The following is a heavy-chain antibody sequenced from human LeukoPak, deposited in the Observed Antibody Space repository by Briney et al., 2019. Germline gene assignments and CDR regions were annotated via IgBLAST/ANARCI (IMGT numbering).Heavy chain of an antibody. D-gene: IGHD1-26*01. CDR2: INPNSGGT. V-gene: IGHV1-2*02. CDR3: ARVLVGANGLDY. CDR1: GYTFTGYY. Sequence: GASVKVSCKAFGYTFTGYYMHWVRQAPGQGLEWMGWINPNSGGTNYAQKFQGRVTMTRDTSISTAYMELSRLRSDDTAVYYCARVLVGANGLDYWGQGTLVTVSS. J-gene: IGHJ4*02.